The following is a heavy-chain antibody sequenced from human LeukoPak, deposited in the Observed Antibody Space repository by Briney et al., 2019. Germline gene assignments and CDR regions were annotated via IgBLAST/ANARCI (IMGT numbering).Heavy chain of an antibody. CDR3: ATVPSYCSSTSCYVFDY. J-gene: IGHJ4*02. CDR2: FDPEGGET. CDR1: GYTLTELS. V-gene: IGHV1-24*01. Sequence: ASVKVSFKVSGYTLTELSMHWVRQAPGKGLEWMGGFDPEGGETIYAQEFQGRVTMTEDTSTDTAYMELSSLRSEDTAVYYCATVPSYCSSTSCYVFDYWGQGTLVTVSS. D-gene: IGHD2-2*01.